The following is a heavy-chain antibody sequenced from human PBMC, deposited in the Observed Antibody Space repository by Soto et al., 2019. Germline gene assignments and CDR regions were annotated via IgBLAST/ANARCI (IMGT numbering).Heavy chain of an antibody. CDR1: GFSIDRYW. V-gene: IGHV3-7*01. D-gene: IGHD5-18*01. Sequence: GGSLRLSCAASGFSIDRYWMTWVRQAPGKGLEWVADIKQDGSETYYVDSVGGRFTISRDNAKDSIYFQMTGLRAEDTALYYCARGGFSYGTGIEHWGQGTLVTVSS. CDR2: IKQDGSET. CDR3: ARGGFSYGTGIEH. J-gene: IGHJ4*02.